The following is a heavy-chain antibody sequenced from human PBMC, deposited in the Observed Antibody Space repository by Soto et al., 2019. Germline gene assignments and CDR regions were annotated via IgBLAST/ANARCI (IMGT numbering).Heavy chain of an antibody. V-gene: IGHV5-51*01. CDR2: IYPGDSDT. CDR3: ARHLRSYDFFQYYYGIDV. D-gene: IGHD3-16*01. J-gene: IGHJ6*02. CDR1: GYNYNLHW. Sequence: GESLKISCXGSGYNYNLHWISWVRQKPGRGLEWMGIIYPGDSDTRYNPSFQGQVTISVDKSINTAYLQWDSLEASDTATYYCARHLRSYDFFQYYYGIDVWGQGSTVTV.